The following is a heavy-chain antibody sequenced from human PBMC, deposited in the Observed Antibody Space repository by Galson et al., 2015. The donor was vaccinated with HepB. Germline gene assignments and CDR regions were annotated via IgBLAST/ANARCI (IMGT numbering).Heavy chain of an antibody. Sequence: PALVKPTQTLTLTCTFSGFSLSTSGMCVSWIRQPPGKALEWLARIDWDDDKYYSTSLKTRLTISKDTSKNQVVLTMTNMDPVDTATYYCARIGGYCSGGSCYPGAADYWGQGTLVTVSS. CDR1: GFSLSTSGMC. D-gene: IGHD2-15*01. J-gene: IGHJ4*02. V-gene: IGHV2-70*11. CDR3: ARIGGYCSGGSCYPGAADY. CDR2: IDWDDDK.